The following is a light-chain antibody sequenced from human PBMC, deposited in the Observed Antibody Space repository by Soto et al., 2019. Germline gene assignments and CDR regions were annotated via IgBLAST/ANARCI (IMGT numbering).Light chain of an antibody. J-gene: IGKJ3*01. CDR2: DAY. CDR3: KQGSNLDT. CDR1: QSLSRN. Sequence: TLSPSTXSVSPTERVPDSCRASQSLSRNLAWYKKKTGQXPXXXIYDAYNRATGITARFSGSGYVTDFTLTSRRLENEDCAVYSCKQGSNLDTFGAGTKVDN. V-gene: IGKV3D-11*03.